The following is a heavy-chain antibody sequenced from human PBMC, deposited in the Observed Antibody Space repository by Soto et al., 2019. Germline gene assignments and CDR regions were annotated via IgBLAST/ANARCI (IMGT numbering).Heavy chain of an antibody. J-gene: IGHJ5*02. D-gene: IGHD2-21*01. CDR1: TFTFSDYW. Sequence: EVQLVESGGGLVQPGGSLRISCAASTFTFSDYWMHWVRQPPGKGLEWVSRVNNDGISTSYADSVKGRFIISRDNAKNTLYLQVDSLRAEDTAVYYCARGALGDLGWFDAWGQGSLVTVSS. CDR3: ARGALGDLGWFDA. V-gene: IGHV3-74*01. CDR2: VNNDGIST.